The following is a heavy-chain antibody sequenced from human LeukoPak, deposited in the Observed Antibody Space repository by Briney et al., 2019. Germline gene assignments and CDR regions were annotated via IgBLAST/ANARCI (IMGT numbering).Heavy chain of an antibody. V-gene: IGHV1-18*01. CDR2: ISAYNGNT. D-gene: IGHD1-7*01. J-gene: IGHJ4*02. Sequence: ASVKVSCKASGYIFTSYGISWVRQAPGQGLEWMGWISAYNGNTNYAQKLQGRVTMTTDTSTSTAYMELRSLRSDDTAVYYCARGTGITGTTGMYYFDYWGQGTLVTVSS. CDR3: ARGTGITGTTGMYYFDY. CDR1: GYIFTSYG.